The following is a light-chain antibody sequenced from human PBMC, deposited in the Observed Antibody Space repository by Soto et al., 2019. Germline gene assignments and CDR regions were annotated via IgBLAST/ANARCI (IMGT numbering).Light chain of an antibody. CDR2: EGN. CDR1: SSDVGSYNH. Sequence: QSVLTQPASVSGSDGQSITISCTRSSSDVGSYNHVSWYQQRPGKAPRFMIYEGNKRPSGVSNRFSGSKSGNTAYLTISGLQGDDEADYYCCSYAGGSSYVFGAGTKVTVL. CDR3: CSYAGGSSYV. V-gene: IGLV2-23*01. J-gene: IGLJ1*01.